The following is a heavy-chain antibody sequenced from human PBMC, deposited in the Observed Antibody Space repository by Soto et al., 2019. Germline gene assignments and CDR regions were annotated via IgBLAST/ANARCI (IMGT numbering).Heavy chain of an antibody. V-gene: IGHV1-69*01. Sequence: QVQLVQSGAEVKKPGSSVKVSCKASGGTFSSHAISWVRQAPGQGLEWMGGIIPMIDTANYEQKFQGRVTITADESTSTAYMELSRLRSEDTAVYYCARGRGGGYDFWSGSFDYWGQGTLVTVSS. CDR1: GGTFSSHA. J-gene: IGHJ4*02. D-gene: IGHD3-3*01. CDR2: IIPMIDTA. CDR3: ARGRGGGYDFWSGSFDY.